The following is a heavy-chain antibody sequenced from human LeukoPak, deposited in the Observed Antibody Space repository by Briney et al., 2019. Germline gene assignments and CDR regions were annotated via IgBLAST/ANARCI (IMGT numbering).Heavy chain of an antibody. V-gene: IGHV1-69*13. CDR1: GGTFSSYA. J-gene: IGHJ4*02. Sequence: SVNVSCKASGGTFSSYAISWVRQAPGQGLEWMGGIIPIFGTANYAQKFQGRVTITADESTSTAYMELSSLRSEDTAVYYCARDRSSSSIRGPRKILGYWGQGTLVTVSS. CDR2: IIPIFGTA. CDR3: ARDRSSSSIRGPRKILGY. D-gene: IGHD6-13*01.